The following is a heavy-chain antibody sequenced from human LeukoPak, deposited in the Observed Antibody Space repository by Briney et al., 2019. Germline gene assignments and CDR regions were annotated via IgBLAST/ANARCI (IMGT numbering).Heavy chain of an antibody. CDR3: AKINRHYYDSSGYSDAHDAFDI. V-gene: IGHV3-30*02. J-gene: IGHJ3*02. CDR2: IRYDGSNK. D-gene: IGHD3-22*01. Sequence: GGSLRLSCAASGFTFSSYGMHWVRQAPGKGLEWVAFIRYDGSNKYYADSVKGRFTISRDNSKNTLYLQMNSLRAEDTAVYYCAKINRHYYDSSGYSDAHDAFDIWGQGTMVTVSS. CDR1: GFTFSSYG.